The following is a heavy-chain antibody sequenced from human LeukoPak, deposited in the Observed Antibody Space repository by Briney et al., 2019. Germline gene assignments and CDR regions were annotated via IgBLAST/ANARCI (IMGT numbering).Heavy chain of an antibody. Sequence: ASVKVSCKASGYTFTGYYMHWVRQAPGQGLEWMGWINPNSGGTNYAQKFQGGVTMTRDTSISTAYMELSRLRSDDTAVYYCARAQGDPRPDYYMDVWGKGTTVTVSS. J-gene: IGHJ6*03. CDR2: INPNSGGT. D-gene: IGHD3-16*01. V-gene: IGHV1-2*02. CDR1: GYTFTGYY. CDR3: ARAQGDPRPDYYMDV.